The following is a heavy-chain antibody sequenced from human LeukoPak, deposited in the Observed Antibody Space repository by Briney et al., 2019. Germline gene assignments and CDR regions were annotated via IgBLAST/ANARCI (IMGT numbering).Heavy chain of an antibody. D-gene: IGHD3-22*01. CDR3: ARDQVDSSGYYRDFDY. J-gene: IGHJ4*02. V-gene: IGHV4-59*01. CDR2: IYYSGST. CDR1: GGSISSYY. Sequence: SETLSLTCTVSGGSISSYYWSWIRQPPGKGLEWIGYIYYSGSTNYNPSLKSRVTISVDTSKNQFSLKLSSVTAADTALYYCARDQVDSSGYYRDFDYWGQGTLVTVSS.